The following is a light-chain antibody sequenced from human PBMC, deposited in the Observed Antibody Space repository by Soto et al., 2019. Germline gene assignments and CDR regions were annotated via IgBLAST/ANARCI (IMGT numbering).Light chain of an antibody. CDR3: GSWDSSLSAYV. Sequence: QSVLTQPPSVSAAPGQKVTISCSGSSSNIGGNSVSLYQQLPGTAPKLLIYDDDKRPSGIPDRFSGSKSGTSATLGITGFQTGDEADYYCGSWDSSLSAYVFGTGTKGTVL. J-gene: IGLJ1*01. CDR2: DDD. CDR1: SSNIGGNS. V-gene: IGLV1-51*01.